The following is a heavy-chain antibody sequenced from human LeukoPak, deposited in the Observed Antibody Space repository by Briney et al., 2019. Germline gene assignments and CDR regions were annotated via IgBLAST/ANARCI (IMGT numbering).Heavy chain of an antibody. Sequence: GGSLRLSCAASGFTFSSYALSWVRQAPGQGLEWVSAISGSGGSTYYADSVKGRFTISRDNSKNTLYLQMNSLRAEDTAVYYCAKDIAAAGTSDYWGQGTLVTVSS. CDR2: ISGSGGST. J-gene: IGHJ4*02. V-gene: IGHV3-23*01. D-gene: IGHD6-13*01. CDR1: GFTFSSYA. CDR3: AKDIAAAGTSDY.